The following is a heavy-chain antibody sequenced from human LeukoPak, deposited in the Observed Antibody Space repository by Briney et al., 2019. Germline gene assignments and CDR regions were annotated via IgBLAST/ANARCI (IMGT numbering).Heavy chain of an antibody. V-gene: IGHV3-7*04. CDR1: GFTFSSYW. J-gene: IGHJ6*02. Sequence: GGSLRLSCAASGFTFSSYWMSWVRQAPRKGLEWVANIKQDGSEKYYVDSVKGRFTISRDNAKNSLYLQMNSLRAEDTAVYYCARYRYCSSTSCYNYYYGMDVWGQGTTVTVSS. D-gene: IGHD2-2*02. CDR2: IKQDGSEK. CDR3: ARYRYCSSTSCYNYYYGMDV.